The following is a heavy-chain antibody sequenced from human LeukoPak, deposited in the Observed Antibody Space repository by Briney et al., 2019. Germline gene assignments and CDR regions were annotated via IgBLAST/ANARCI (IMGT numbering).Heavy chain of an antibody. V-gene: IGHV3-48*04. J-gene: IGHJ6*03. D-gene: IGHD2-15*01. CDR3: ARVLRYCSGGNCYSGGLGYMDV. CDR1: GFTFNSYG. Sequence: GGSLRLSSAASGFTFNSYGMSWVRQAPGQELKCFSSISRSGRTKSHPDSGNGRFTISRDNAKNSLFLQMNSLRAEDTAVYYCARVLRYCSGGNCYSGGLGYMDVWGKGTTVTISS. CDR2: ISRSGRTK.